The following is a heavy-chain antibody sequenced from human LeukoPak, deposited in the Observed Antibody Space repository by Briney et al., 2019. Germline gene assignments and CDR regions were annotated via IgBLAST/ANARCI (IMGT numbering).Heavy chain of an antibody. J-gene: IGHJ4*02. CDR1: GYTFTVYY. V-gene: IGHV1-2*02. CDR3: ARDYDSSGYSGDY. Sequence: ASVKVSCNASGYTFTVYYMHWVRQAPGQGLEWMGWINPNSGGTNYAQKFQGRVTMTRDTSISTAYMELSRLRSDDTAVYYCARDYDSSGYSGDYWGQGTLVTVSS. D-gene: IGHD3-22*01. CDR2: INPNSGGT.